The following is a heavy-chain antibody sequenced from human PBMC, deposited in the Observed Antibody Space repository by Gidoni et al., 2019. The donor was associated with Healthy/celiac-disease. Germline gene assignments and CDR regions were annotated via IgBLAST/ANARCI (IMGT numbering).Heavy chain of an antibody. Sequence: QVQLQQWGEGLLKPSETLSLTCAVYGGSFSGYYWSWIRQPPGKGLEWIGELNHRGSTNYNPSLKSGVTISVDTSKNQFSLKLSSVTAADTAVYYCARGSVGATGDYYYYYGMDVWGQGTTVTVSS. CDR2: LNHRGST. CDR3: ARGSVGATGDYYYYYGMDV. V-gene: IGHV4-34*01. J-gene: IGHJ6*02. CDR1: GGSFSGYY. D-gene: IGHD1-26*01.